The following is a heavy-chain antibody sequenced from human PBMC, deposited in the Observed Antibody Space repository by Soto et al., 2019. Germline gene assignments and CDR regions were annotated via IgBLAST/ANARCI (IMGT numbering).Heavy chain of an antibody. Sequence: QVQLQESGPGLVKPSGTLSLTCAVSGGSISSSHWWTWVRQSPGKGLAYIGEISHSGTSNSNPSLQSRVSLSVDKSKDHFSLTLTSVTAADTAVYYCARVVLTITRGAFDAWGQGTLGIVSS. D-gene: IGHD3-9*01. V-gene: IGHV4-4*02. CDR2: ISHSGTS. CDR1: GGSISSSHW. CDR3: ARVVLTITRGAFDA. J-gene: IGHJ3*01.